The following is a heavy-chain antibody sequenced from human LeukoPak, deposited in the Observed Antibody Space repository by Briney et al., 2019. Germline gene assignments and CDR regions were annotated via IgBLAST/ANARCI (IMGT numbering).Heavy chain of an antibody. Sequence: PGGSLRLSCAASGFTFNNYGMHWVRQAPGKGLEWLAFIRYDGSNTYYADSVKDRFTISRDNSKNTLYLQMNSLRAEDTAVYYCAKESVWFGESNPFDYWGQGTLVTVSS. V-gene: IGHV3-30*02. J-gene: IGHJ4*02. D-gene: IGHD3-10*01. CDR3: AKESVWFGESNPFDY. CDR1: GFTFNNYG. CDR2: IRYDGSNT.